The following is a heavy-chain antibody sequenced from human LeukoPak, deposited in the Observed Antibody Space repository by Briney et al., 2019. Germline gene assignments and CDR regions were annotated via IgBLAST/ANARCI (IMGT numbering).Heavy chain of an antibody. J-gene: IGHJ4*02. CDR3: ARRHVEYTSSSDPYFDY. CDR1: GVSTSSYY. CDR2: LSYSGSP. V-gene: IGHV4-59*01. D-gene: IGHD6-6*01. Sequence: SETLSLTCTVSGVSTSSYYWTWIRQPPGKGLEWIGYLSYSGSPNYNPSLKSRVTISVDTSKNQFSLRLTSVTPADTAVYYCARRHVEYTSSSDPYFDYWGQGTLVTVSS.